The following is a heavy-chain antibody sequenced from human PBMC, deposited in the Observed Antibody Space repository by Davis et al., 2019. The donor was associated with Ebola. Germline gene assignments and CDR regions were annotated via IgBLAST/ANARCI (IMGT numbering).Heavy chain of an antibody. CDR3: ARVLGTSSSWYYFDY. CDR2: IIPIFGTA. Sequence: SVKVSCKASGGTFSSYAISWVRQAPGQGLEWMGGIIPIFGTANYAQKFQGRVTITADESTSTAYMELSSLRSEDTAVYYCARVLGTSSSWYYFDYWGQGTLVTVSS. V-gene: IGHV1-69*13. J-gene: IGHJ4*02. CDR1: GGTFSSYA. D-gene: IGHD6-13*01.